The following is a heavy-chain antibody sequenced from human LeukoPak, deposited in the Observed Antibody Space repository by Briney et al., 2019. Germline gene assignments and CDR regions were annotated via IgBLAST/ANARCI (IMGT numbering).Heavy chain of an antibody. J-gene: IGHJ4*02. D-gene: IGHD3-22*01. CDR2: IWYDGTNK. V-gene: IGHV3-33*08. CDR3: ARDRYYYDNSGSLDY. CDR1: GFTFSSYG. Sequence: GGSLRLSCAPSGFTFSSYGMHWVRQAPGKGLEWVTVIWYDGTNKYYADSVKGRFTISRDNSKNTLYLQMNSLRAEDTAIYYCARDRYYYDNSGSLDYWGQGTLVTVSS.